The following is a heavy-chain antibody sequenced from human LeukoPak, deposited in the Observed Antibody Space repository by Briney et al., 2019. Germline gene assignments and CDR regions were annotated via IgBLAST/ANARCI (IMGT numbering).Heavy chain of an antibody. CDR1: GYTFTSYG. CDR3: ARVPIFGVVNHYFDY. V-gene: IGHV1-18*01. D-gene: IGHD3-3*01. CDR2: ISAYNGNT. J-gene: IGHJ4*02. Sequence: ASVKVSCKASGYTFTSYGISWVRQAPGQGLEWMGWISAYNGNTNYAQKLQGRVTMTTDTSTSTAYMELRSLRSDDTAVYYCARVPIFGVVNHYFDYWGRGTLVTVSS.